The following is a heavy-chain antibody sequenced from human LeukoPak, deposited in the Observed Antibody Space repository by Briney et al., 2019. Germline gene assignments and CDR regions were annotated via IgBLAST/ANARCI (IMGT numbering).Heavy chain of an antibody. CDR1: GYTLTELS. J-gene: IGHJ4*02. CDR2: FDPEDGET. CDR3: ATTSSYSSGYYDY. V-gene: IGHV1-24*01. D-gene: IGHD3-22*01. Sequence: ASVKVSCKVSGYTLTELSMHWVRQAPGKGLEWMGGFDPEDGETIYAQKFQGRVTMTEGTSTDTAYMELSSLRSEDTAVYYCATTSSYSSGYYDYWGQGTLVTVSS.